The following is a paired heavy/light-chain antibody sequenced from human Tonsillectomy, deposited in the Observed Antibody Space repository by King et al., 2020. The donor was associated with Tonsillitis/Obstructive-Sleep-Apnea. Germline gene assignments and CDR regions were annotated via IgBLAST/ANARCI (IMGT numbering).Light chain of an antibody. Sequence: EIVLTQSPGTLSLSPGERATLSCRASQIVSNSYLAWYQQKPGQAPRLLIYGASSRATGIPDRFSGSGSGTDFTLTISRLEPEDFAVYYCQQYATSRTFGQGTKVEIK. J-gene: IGKJ1*01. CDR2: GAS. CDR3: QQYATSRT. CDR1: QIVSNSY. V-gene: IGKV3-20*01.
Heavy chain of an antibody. D-gene: IGHD3-3*01. V-gene: IGHV4-31*03. J-gene: IGHJ4*02. CDR1: GGSMTSGSYH. CDR3: ARERPPKYYDFWSGPQTKDY. CDR2: IFYTGSA. Sequence: QVQLQESGPGLVKPSQTLSLTCSVFGGSMTSGSYHWSWFRQHPGKGLEWIGSIFYTGSADYNPSLKSRLSISVDTSRNQFSLNLSSVTAADTALYYCARERPPKYYDFWSGPQTKDYWGQGTLVTVSS.